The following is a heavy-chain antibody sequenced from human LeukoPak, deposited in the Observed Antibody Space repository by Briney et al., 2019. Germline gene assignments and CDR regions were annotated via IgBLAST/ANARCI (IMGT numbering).Heavy chain of an antibody. V-gene: IGHV4-59*01. J-gene: IGHJ4*02. Sequence: PSETLSLTCTVSGGSISSYYWSWIRQPPGKGLEWIGYIYYSGSTNYNASLNSRVTISVDTSKNQFSLKLSSVTAADTAVYYCARDRFRDGYSTFDYWGQGTLVTVSS. CDR1: GGSISSYY. CDR2: IYYSGST. CDR3: ARDRFRDGYSTFDY. D-gene: IGHD5-24*01.